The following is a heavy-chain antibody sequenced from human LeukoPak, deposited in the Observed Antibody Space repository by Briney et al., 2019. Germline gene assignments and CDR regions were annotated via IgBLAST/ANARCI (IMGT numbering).Heavy chain of an antibody. CDR2: IYSAGAT. Sequence: GGSLRLSCAASGFTVSDNYMTWVRQAPGKGLEWVSSIYSAGATHYAESVRGRFTISRDDSKNTLFLQMNNLRVEDTAVYYCAREDSSGWYTAYWGQGTLVTVSS. D-gene: IGHD6-19*01. V-gene: IGHV3-66*01. J-gene: IGHJ4*02. CDR3: AREDSSGWYTAY. CDR1: GFTVSDNY.